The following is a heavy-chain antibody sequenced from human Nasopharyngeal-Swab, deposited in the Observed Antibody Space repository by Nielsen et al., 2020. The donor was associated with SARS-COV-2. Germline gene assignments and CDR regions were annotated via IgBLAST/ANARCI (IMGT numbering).Heavy chain of an antibody. D-gene: IGHD6-13*01. CDR2: FDPEDGET. J-gene: IGHJ4*02. CDR1: GYTFTSYA. Sequence: ASVKVSCKASGYTFTSYAMHWVRQAPGKGLEWMGGFDPEDGETIYAQKFQGRVTMTEDTSTDTAYMELSSLRSEDTAVYYCATGYSSSWYVYWGQGTLVTVSS. V-gene: IGHV1-24*01. CDR3: ATGYSSSWYVY.